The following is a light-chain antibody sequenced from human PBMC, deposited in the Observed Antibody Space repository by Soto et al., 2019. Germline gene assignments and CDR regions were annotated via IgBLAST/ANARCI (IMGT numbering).Light chain of an antibody. CDR2: DAS. CDR3: QQRSNWQGT. Sequence: EIVLTQSPATLSLSPGERATLSCRASQSVSSYLAWYQQKPGQAPRLLIYDASNRATGIPARFSGSGSGTDFTLTISSLAPEDFAVYYCQQRSNWQGTFGQGTKVDIK. V-gene: IGKV3-11*01. CDR1: QSVSSY. J-gene: IGKJ1*01.